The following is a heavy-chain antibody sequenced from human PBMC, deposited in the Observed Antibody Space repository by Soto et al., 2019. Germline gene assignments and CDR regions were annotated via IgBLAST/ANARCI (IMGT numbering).Heavy chain of an antibody. D-gene: IGHD3-22*01. CDR2: SNSDGSST. CDR3: ARAIGYYGMDV. CDR1: GLTFSSYR. J-gene: IGHJ6*02. Sequence: GGSLRLSCAASGLTFSSYRMHWVSQAPGMGLVWVSRSNSDGSSTSYADSVKGRFTISRDNAKNTLYLQMNSLRAEDTAVYYCARAIGYYGMDVWGQGTTFTV. V-gene: IGHV3-74*01.